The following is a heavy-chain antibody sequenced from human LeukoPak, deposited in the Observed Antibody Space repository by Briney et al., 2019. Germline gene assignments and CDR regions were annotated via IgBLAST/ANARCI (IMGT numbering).Heavy chain of an antibody. CDR1: GYSFTSYW. D-gene: IGHD3-9*01. Sequence: GESLKISCKGSGYSFTSYWIGWVRQMPGKGLEWMGIIYPGDSDTRYSPSFQGQVTISADKSISTAYLQWSSLKASDTAMYYCARVNDILTGYYNLQYYFDYWGQGTLVTVSS. J-gene: IGHJ4*02. CDR3: ARVNDILTGYYNLQYYFDY. V-gene: IGHV5-51*01. CDR2: IYPGDSDT.